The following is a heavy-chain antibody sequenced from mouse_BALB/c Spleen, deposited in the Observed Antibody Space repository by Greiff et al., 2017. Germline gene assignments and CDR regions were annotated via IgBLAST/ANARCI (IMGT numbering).Heavy chain of an antibody. Sequence: DVKLQESGPGLVKPSQSLSLTCSVTGYSITSGYYWNWIRQFPGNKLEWMGYISYDGSNNYNPSLKNRISITRDTSKNQFFLKLNSVTTEDTATYYCARGDYGNGAMDYWGQGTSVTVSS. V-gene: IGHV3-6*02. J-gene: IGHJ4*01. CDR3: ARGDYGNGAMDY. CDR2: ISYDGSN. CDR1: GYSITSGYY. D-gene: IGHD2-1*01.